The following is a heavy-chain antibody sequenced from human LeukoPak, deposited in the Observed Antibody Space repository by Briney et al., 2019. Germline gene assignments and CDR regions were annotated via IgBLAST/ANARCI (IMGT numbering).Heavy chain of an antibody. CDR2: ISGSGGST. Sequence: PGGSLRLSCAASGFTFSSYAMSWVRQAPGKGLEWVSAISGSGGSTYYAASVKGRFTISRDNSKNTLYLQMNSLRAEDTAVYYCAKVGGSGSYYGYWGQGTLVTVSS. D-gene: IGHD1-26*01. CDR3: AKVGGSGSYYGY. J-gene: IGHJ4*02. V-gene: IGHV3-23*01. CDR1: GFTFSSYA.